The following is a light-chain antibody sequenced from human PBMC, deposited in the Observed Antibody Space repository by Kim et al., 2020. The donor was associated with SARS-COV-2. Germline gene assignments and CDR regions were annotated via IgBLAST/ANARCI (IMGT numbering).Light chain of an antibody. V-gene: IGKV3-11*01. CDR1: QSVSSY. Sequence: SSSPGESATRSCRASQSVSSYLAWYQQKPGQAPRLLIYDASNRATGIPARFSGSGSGTDFTLTISSLEPEDFAVYYCQQRRNWPLTFGGGTKLEI. CDR2: DAS. J-gene: IGKJ4*01. CDR3: QQRRNWPLT.